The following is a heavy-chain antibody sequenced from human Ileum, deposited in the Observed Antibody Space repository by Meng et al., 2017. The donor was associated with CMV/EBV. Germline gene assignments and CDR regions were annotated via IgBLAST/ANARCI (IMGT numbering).Heavy chain of an antibody. Sequence: GESLKISCAASGFTFSSYEMDWVRQAPGKGLVWVSRIKSDGATTYADFVKGRFTISRDNAKNTLYLQMNSLRPDDTAVYYCVGDTSSWPWGQGTLVTVSS. CDR3: VGDTSSWP. CDR1: GFTFSSYE. D-gene: IGHD6-13*01. V-gene: IGHV3-74*01. CDR2: IKSDGAT. J-gene: IGHJ5*02.